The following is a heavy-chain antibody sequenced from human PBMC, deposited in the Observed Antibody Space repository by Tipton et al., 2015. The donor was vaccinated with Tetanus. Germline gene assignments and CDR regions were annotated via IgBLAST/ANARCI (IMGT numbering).Heavy chain of an antibody. CDR2: IYYSGST. Sequence: TLSLTCTVSGGSISSYYWSWIRQPPGQGLEWIGYIYYSGSTNYNPSLKSRVTISVDTSKNQFSLKLSSVTAADTAVYYCARDSGMTTVVTPIIWGQGTLVTVSS. CDR3: ARDSGMTTVVTPII. D-gene: IGHD4-23*01. CDR1: GGSISSYY. J-gene: IGHJ4*02. V-gene: IGHV4-59*01.